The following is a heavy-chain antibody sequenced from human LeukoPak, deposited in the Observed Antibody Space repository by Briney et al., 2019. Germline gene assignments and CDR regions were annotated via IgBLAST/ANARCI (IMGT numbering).Heavy chain of an antibody. J-gene: IGHJ5*02. CDR1: GFTFSSYA. D-gene: IGHD3-10*01. Sequence: GGSLRLSCAASGFTFSSYAMSWVRQAPGKGLEWVSAISGSGGSTYYADSVKGRFTISRDNSKNTLYLQMNSLRAEDTAVYYCAKDLVLLWFGEFPLNWFGPWGQGTLVTVSS. CDR2: ISGSGGST. V-gene: IGHV3-23*01. CDR3: AKDLVLLWFGEFPLNWFGP.